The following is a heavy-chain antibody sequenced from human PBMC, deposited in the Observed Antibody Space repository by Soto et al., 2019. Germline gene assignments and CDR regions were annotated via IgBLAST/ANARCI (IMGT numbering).Heavy chain of an antibody. Sequence: QVQLQESGPGLVKPPQTLSLTCSVSGGSISSGGYFWTWIRQHPGKGLEWIGYIHNSGSTYYNPSLKSRVTISADTSKNHFSLKLNSVTAADTAVYYCARDYGDYFDYWGQGTLVTVSS. CDR1: GGSISSGGYF. CDR3: ARDYGDYFDY. CDR2: IHNSGST. D-gene: IGHD4-17*01. V-gene: IGHV4-31*03. J-gene: IGHJ4*02.